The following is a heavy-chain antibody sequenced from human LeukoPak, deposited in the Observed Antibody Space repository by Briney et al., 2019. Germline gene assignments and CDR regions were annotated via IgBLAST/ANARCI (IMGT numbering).Heavy chain of an antibody. D-gene: IGHD2-2*01. CDR1: GFTFSSYS. J-gene: IGHJ4*02. V-gene: IGHV3-21*01. CDR2: ISSSSSYI. CDR3: ARAARTRSTIPHFDY. Sequence: GGSLRLSCAASGFTFSSYSMNWVRQAPGKGLEWVSSISSSSSYIYYADSVKGRFTISRDSAKNSLYLQMNSLRAEDTAVYYCARAARTRSTIPHFDYWGQGTLVTVSS.